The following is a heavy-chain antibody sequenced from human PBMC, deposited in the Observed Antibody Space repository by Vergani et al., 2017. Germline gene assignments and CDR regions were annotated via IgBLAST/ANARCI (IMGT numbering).Heavy chain of an antibody. CDR3: ARSGKSITIFGVVTLSFDY. J-gene: IGHJ4*02. CDR2: IIPILGTA. CDR1: GGTFSTYA. Sequence: QVQLVQSGAEVKKPGSSVKVSCKASGGTFSTYAISWVRQAPGQGLEWMGGIIPILGTANYAQNFQGRVTITADESTSTAYMELSSLRSEDTGVYYCARSGKSITIFGVVTLSFDYWGQGTLVTVSS. D-gene: IGHD3-3*01. V-gene: IGHV1-69*01.